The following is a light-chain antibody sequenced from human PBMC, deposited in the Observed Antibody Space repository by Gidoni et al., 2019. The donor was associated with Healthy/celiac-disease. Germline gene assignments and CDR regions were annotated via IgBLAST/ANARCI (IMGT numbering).Light chain of an antibody. CDR1: QSVSSSY. V-gene: IGKV3-20*01. CDR3: QQYGSSPLWT. J-gene: IGKJ1*01. Sequence: EIVLTQSPGTLSLSPGERATLSCRASQSVSSSYLAWYQQKPGQAPRLLIYGASSRATGIPDRCSGSGSGTDFTLTISRLEAEDFALYYCQQYGSSPLWTFGQGTKVEIK. CDR2: GAS.